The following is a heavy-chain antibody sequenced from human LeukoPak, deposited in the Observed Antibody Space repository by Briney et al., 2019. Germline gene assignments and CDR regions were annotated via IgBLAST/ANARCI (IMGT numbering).Heavy chain of an antibody. V-gene: IGHV4-59*01. CDR3: ARGPEGDNWNYYYYYYGMDV. CDR2: IYYSGST. CDR1: GGSISSYY. D-gene: IGHD1-7*01. Sequence: SETLSLTCTVSGGSISSYYWSWIRQPPGKGLEWIGYIYYSGSTNYNPSLKSRVTISVDTSKNQFSLKLSSVTAADTAVYYCARGPEGDNWNYYYYYYGMDVWGQGTTVTVSS. J-gene: IGHJ6*02.